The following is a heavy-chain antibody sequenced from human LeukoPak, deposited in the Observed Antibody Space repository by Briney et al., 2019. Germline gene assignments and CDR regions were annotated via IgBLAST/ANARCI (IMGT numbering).Heavy chain of an antibody. J-gene: IGHJ3*02. Sequence: GGSLRLSCAASGFSFRNAWMNWVRQAPGKGLEWVGRIKSKTDGGTADYAAPVKGRITISRDDSKNTLYLQINSLKADDTALYYCTTRTWADGFDIWGQGTMVTVSS. CDR2: IKSKTDGGTA. D-gene: IGHD2-2*01. V-gene: IGHV3-15*01. CDR1: GFSFRNAW. CDR3: TTRTWADGFDI.